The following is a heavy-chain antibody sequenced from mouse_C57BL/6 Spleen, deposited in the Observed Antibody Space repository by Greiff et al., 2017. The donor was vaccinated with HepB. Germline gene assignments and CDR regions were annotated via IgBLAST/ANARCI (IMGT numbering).Heavy chain of an antibody. J-gene: IGHJ2*01. CDR3: ARDYGSSYDFDY. CDR1: GYTFTSYW. CDR2: IYPSDSET. Sequence: VQLQQPGAELVRPGSSVKLSCTASGYTFTSYWMDWVKQRPGQGLEWIGNIYPSDSETHYNQKFKDKATLTVDKSSSTAYMQLSSLTSEDSAVYYCARDYGSSYDFDYWGQGTTLTVSS. D-gene: IGHD1-1*01. V-gene: IGHV1-61*01.